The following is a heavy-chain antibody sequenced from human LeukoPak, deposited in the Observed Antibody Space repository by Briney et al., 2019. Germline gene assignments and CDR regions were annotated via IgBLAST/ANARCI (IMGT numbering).Heavy chain of an antibody. CDR1: GGSISSYY. D-gene: IGHD3-3*01. V-gene: IGHV4-59*01. J-gene: IGHJ5*02. Sequence: SETLSLTCTVSGGSISSYYWSWIRQPPGKGLEWIGYIYYSGSTNYNPSLKSRVTISVDTSKNQFSLKLSSVTAADTAVYYCARSMYDFWSVQNRPHWFDPWGQGTLVTVSS. CDR3: ARSMYDFWSVQNRPHWFDP. CDR2: IYYSGST.